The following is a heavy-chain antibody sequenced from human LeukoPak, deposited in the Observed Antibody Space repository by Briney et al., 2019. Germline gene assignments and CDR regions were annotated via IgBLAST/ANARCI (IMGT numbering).Heavy chain of an antibody. V-gene: IGHV3-43*02. CDR1: GLPIADFA. J-gene: IGHJ4*02. Sequence: PGGSLRLSCVASGLPIADFAMHWVRQAPGKGLEWVSLISGEGVSTFYADSVKGRFSISRDNSKNSLSLEMNSLRTEDTAMYYCARESGKFDYWGQGTLVAVSS. CDR3: ARESGKFDY. CDR2: ISGEGVST.